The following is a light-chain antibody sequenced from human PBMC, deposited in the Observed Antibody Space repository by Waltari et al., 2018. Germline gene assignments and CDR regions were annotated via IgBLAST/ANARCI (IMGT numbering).Light chain of an antibody. CDR1: SSNIGAGYD. V-gene: IGLV1-40*01. J-gene: IGLJ2*01. CDR3: QSYDRSLSGSV. Sequence: QSVLTQPPSVSGAPGQRVTISCTGSSSNIGAGYDVHWYQQLPGTAPKLLIYDNNNRPSGVPDRFPGSKSGTSASLAITGLQAEDEADYYCQSYDRSLSGSVFGGGTKLTVL. CDR2: DNN.